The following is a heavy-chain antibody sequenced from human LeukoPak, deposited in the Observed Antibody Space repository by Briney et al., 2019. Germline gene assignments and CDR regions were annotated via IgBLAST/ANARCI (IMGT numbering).Heavy chain of an antibody. Sequence: RSGGSLRLSCAASGFTFSSYGMHWVRQAPGKGLEWVAVIWYDGSNKYYADSVKGRFTISRDNSKNTLYLQMNSLRAEDTAVYYCARWSRYSSGWYELDYWGQGILVTVSS. D-gene: IGHD6-19*01. CDR1: GFTFSSYG. J-gene: IGHJ4*02. CDR3: ARWSRYSSGWYELDY. V-gene: IGHV3-33*01. CDR2: IWYDGSNK.